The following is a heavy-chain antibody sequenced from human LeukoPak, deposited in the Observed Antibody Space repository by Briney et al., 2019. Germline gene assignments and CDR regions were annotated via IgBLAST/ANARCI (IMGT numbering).Heavy chain of an antibody. V-gene: IGHV3-49*03. Sequence: GGSLRLSCTASGFTFGDYAMSWFRQAPGKGLEWVGFIRSKAYGGTTEYAASVKGRFTIPRDDSKSIAYLQMNSLKTEDTAVYYCTRLGSTSFIYFDYWGQGTLVTVSS. CDR2: IRSKAYGGTT. D-gene: IGHD2-2*01. J-gene: IGHJ4*02. CDR3: TRLGSTSFIYFDY. CDR1: GFTFGDYA.